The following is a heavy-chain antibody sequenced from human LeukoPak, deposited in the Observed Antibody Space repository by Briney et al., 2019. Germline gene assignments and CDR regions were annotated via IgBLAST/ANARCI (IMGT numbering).Heavy chain of an antibody. CDR2: TYYRSKWYN. J-gene: IGHJ4*02. V-gene: IGHV6-1*01. Sequence: SQTLSLTCAISGDSVSSNSATWNWMRQSPSRGLEWLGRTYYRSKWYNDYAVSVKSRITINPDTSKNQFSLQLNPVTPEDTAVYYCARDPPGHYDFWSGYYSGYFDYWGQGTLVTVSS. CDR1: GDSVSSNSAT. D-gene: IGHD3-3*01. CDR3: ARDPPGHYDFWSGYYSGYFDY.